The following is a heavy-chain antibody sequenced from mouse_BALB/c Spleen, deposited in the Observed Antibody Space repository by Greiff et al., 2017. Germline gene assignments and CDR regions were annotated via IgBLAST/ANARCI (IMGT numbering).Heavy chain of an antibody. J-gene: IGHJ2*01. CDR2: ISYDGSN. D-gene: IGHD1-1*01. Sequence: VQLKESGPGLVKPSQSLSLTCSVTGYSITSGYYWNWIRQFPGNKLEWMGYISYDGSNNYNPSLKNRISITRDTSKNQFFLKLNSVTTEDTATYYCAREVYGSGFDYWGQGTTLTVSS. CDR3: AREVYGSGFDY. CDR1: GYSITSGYY. V-gene: IGHV3-6*02.